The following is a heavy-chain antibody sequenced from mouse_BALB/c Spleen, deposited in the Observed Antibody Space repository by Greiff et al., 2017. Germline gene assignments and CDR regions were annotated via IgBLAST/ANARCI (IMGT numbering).Heavy chain of an antibody. J-gene: IGHJ4*01. CDR2: ISDGGSYT. CDR1: GFTFSDYY. D-gene: IGHD2-2*01. V-gene: IGHV5-4*02. Sequence: EVKLMESGGGLVKPGGSLKLSCAASGFTFSDYYMYWVRQTPEKRLEWVATISDGGSYTYYPDSVKGRFTISRDNAKNNLYLQMSSLKSEDTAMYCCARVYGYDGEGAMDYWGQGTSVTVSS. CDR3: ARVYGYDGEGAMDY.